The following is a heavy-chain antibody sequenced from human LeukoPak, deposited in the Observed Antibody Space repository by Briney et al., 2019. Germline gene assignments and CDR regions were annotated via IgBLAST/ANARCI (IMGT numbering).Heavy chain of an antibody. CDR2: ISTSGGGT. CDR3: AKGRSGTYYNFDY. D-gene: IGHD3-10*01. Sequence: GGFLRLSCAASGFTFSSYAMSWVRQAPGKGLEWVSTISTSGGGTYYADSVKGRFTISRDNSKNTLYLQMSSLRAEDTAVYYCAKGRSGTYYNFDYWGQGTLVTVSS. V-gene: IGHV3-23*01. J-gene: IGHJ4*02. CDR1: GFTFSSYA.